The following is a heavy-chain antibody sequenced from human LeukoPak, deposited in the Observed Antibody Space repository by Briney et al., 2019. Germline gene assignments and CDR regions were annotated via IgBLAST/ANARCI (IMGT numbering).Heavy chain of an antibody. CDR2: IYHSGST. Sequence: KPSETLSLTCTVSGYSISSGYYWGWIRQPPGKGLEWIGSIYHSGSTYYNPSLKSRVTISVDTSKNQFSLKLSSVTAADTAVYYCARISGWRAFDIWGQGTMVTVSS. D-gene: IGHD3-10*01. V-gene: IGHV4-38-2*02. CDR3: ARISGWRAFDI. J-gene: IGHJ3*02. CDR1: GYSISSGYY.